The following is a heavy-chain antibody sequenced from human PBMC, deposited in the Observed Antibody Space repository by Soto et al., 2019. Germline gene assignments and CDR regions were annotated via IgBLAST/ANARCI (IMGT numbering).Heavy chain of an antibody. CDR3: ARGRGLALAGLSHYYGMDV. Sequence: SETLSLTCTVSGGSFSSYYWSWIRQPPGKGLEWIGYIYDSGTTSYDPSLKSRVTISLDTSKNQFSLKLSSVTAADTAVYYCARGRGLALAGLSHYYGMDVWGQGTTVTVSS. V-gene: IGHV4-59*01. J-gene: IGHJ6*02. D-gene: IGHD6-19*01. CDR2: IYDSGTT. CDR1: GGSFSSYY.